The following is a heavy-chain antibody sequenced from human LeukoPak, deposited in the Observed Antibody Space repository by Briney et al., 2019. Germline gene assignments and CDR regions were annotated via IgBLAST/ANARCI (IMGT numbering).Heavy chain of an antibody. V-gene: IGHV3-23*01. CDR2: ISGSGGST. J-gene: IGHJ5*02. CDR1: GFTFSSYA. CDR3: AKINKLRGIAVAGTDWFDP. D-gene: IGHD6-19*01. Sequence: GGSLRLSCAASGFTFSSYAMSWVRQAPGKGLEWVSAISGSGGSTYYADSVKGRFTISRDNSKNTLYLQMNSLRAEDTAVYYCAKINKLRGIAVAGTDWFDPWGQGTLVTVSS.